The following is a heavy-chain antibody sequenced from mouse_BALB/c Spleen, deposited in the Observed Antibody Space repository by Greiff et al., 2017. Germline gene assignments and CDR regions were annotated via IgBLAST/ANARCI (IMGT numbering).Heavy chain of an antibody. J-gene: IGHJ2*01. D-gene: IGHD2-12*01. CDR2: IRSKSNNYAT. CDR1: GFTFNTYA. Sequence: DVKLVESGGGLVQPKGSLKLSCAASGFTFNTYAMNWVRQAPGKGLEWVARIRSKSNNYATYYADSVKDRFTISRDDSQSMLYLQMNNLKTEDTAMYYCVRQRAYDGEFDYWGQGTTLTVSS. CDR3: VRQRAYDGEFDY. V-gene: IGHV10-1*02.